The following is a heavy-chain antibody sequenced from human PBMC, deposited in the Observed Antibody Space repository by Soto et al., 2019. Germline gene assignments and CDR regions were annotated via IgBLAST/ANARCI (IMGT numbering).Heavy chain of an antibody. Sequence: GGSLRLSCAASGFTFSSYAMSWVRQAPGKGLEWVSAISGSGGSTYYADSVKGRFTISRDNSKNTLYLQMNSLRAEDTAVYYCAKSPGVVVPAAMVYYYYMDVWGKGTTVTVSS. CDR2: ISGSGGST. D-gene: IGHD2-2*01. V-gene: IGHV3-23*01. J-gene: IGHJ6*03. CDR1: GFTFSSYA. CDR3: AKSPGVVVPAAMVYYYYMDV.